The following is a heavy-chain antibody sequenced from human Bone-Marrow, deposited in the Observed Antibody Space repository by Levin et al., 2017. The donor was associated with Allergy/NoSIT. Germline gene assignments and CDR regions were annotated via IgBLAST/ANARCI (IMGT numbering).Heavy chain of an antibody. Sequence: GGSLRLSCAASGFTFSSYGMHWVRQTPRRGLEWVAIIWFDGTNKYYADSVKGRFTISRDNSKNTLYLQMNSLRFEDTAVYYCARERGDYSAIVPGYWGQGTLVTVSS. CDR3: ARERGDYSAIVPGY. V-gene: IGHV3-33*01. CDR2: IWFDGTNK. CDR1: GFTFSSYG. J-gene: IGHJ4*02. D-gene: IGHD4-17*01.